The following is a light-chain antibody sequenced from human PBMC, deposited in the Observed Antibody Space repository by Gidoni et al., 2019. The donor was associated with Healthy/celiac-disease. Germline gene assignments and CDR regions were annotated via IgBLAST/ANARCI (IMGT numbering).Light chain of an antibody. Sequence: QSALTQPAYVSGSPGQSITISCTGTSSDVGGYNYVSWYQQHPGKAPKLMIYDVSNRPSGVSNRFSGSKSGNTASLTISGLQAEDEADYSCSSYTSSSTLGVFGGGTKLTVL. CDR2: DVS. J-gene: IGLJ2*01. V-gene: IGLV2-14*01. CDR3: SSYTSSSTLGV. CDR1: SSDVGGYNY.